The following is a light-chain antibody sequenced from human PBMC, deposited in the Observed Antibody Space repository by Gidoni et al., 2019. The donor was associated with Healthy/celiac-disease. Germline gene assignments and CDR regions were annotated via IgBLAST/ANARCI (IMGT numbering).Light chain of an antibody. V-gene: IGLV2-11*01. CDR2: DVS. CDR3: GSYAGSYTWV. Sequence: SALTQPRPVSGSPGQPVTISCTGTSSDVGGYNYASWYQQHPRKAPILMIYDVSKRPSGVPDRFSGSKSGNTASLTNSGLQAEDEDDYYCGSYAGSYTWVFGGGTKLTVL. J-gene: IGLJ3*02. CDR1: SSDVGGYNY.